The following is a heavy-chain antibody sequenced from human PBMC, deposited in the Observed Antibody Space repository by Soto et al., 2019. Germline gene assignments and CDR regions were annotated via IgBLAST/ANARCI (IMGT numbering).Heavy chain of an antibody. CDR2: LNTYGNT. D-gene: IGHD1-7*01. Sequence: QVQLQESGPGLVRPSETLSLTCTVSGGSISSYRWSWIRQPAGKGLEWIGRLNTYGNTHYNPSLKSRVTVSVDTSRNQFFLTLRSVTAADSAVYHCGRESGETWDYEASWGQVTPVTVSS. CDR1: GGSISSYR. J-gene: IGHJ5*02. V-gene: IGHV4-4*07. CDR3: GRESGETWDYEAS.